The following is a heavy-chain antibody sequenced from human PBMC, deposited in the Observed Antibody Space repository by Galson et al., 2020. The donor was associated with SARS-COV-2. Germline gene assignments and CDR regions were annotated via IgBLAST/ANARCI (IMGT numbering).Heavy chain of an antibody. V-gene: IGHV3-23*01. CDR1: GFTFSSYA. CDR3: AKDPFGGVIVIQHDY. Sequence: GGSLRLSCAASGFTFSSYAMSWVRQAPGKGLEWVSAISVSGGSTYYADSVKGRFTISRDNSKNTLYLQMNSLRAEDTAVYYCAKDPFGGVIVIQHDYWGQGTLVTVSS. CDR2: ISVSGGST. J-gene: IGHJ4*02. D-gene: IGHD3-16*02.